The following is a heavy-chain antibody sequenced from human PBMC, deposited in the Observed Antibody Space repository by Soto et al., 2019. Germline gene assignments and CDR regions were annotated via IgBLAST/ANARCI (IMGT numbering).Heavy chain of an antibody. CDR2: ISSSSSYT. V-gene: IGHV3-11*06. Sequence: PGGSLRLSCAASGFTFSDYYMSWIRQAPGKGLEWVSYISSSSSYTNYADSVKGRFTISRDNAKNSLYLQMNSLRAEDTAVYYCARAEVGYCSGGSCPTYYYGMDVWGHGTTVTVSS. D-gene: IGHD2-15*01. J-gene: IGHJ6*02. CDR1: GFTFSDYY. CDR3: ARAEVGYCSGGSCPTYYYGMDV.